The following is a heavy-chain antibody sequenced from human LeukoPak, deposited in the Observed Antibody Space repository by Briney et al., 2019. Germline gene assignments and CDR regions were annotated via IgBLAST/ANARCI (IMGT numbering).Heavy chain of an antibody. CDR1: GGSISSSNYY. CDR2: IYYSGIT. V-gene: IGHV4-39*07. D-gene: IGHD3-22*01. CDR3: AREDLYYYDSSGYKIIYFDY. J-gene: IGHJ4*02. Sequence: PSETLSLTCTVSGGSISSSNYYWGWIRQPPGKGLEWIGNIYYSGITYYSPSLKSRVTISVDTSKNQFSLKLSSVTAADTAVYYCAREDLYYYDSSGYKIIYFDYWGQGTLVTVSS.